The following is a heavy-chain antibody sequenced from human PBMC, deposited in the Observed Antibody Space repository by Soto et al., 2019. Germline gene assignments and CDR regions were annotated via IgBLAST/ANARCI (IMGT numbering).Heavy chain of an antibody. CDR2: ISWNSGSI. V-gene: IGHV3-9*01. CDR1: GFTFDDYA. J-gene: IGHJ6*04. CDR3: AKDIDYGSDGPDYYYYGMDV. Sequence: EVQLVESGGGLVQPGRSLRLSCAASGFTFDDYAMHWVRQAPGKGLEWVSGISWNSGSIGYADSVKGRFTISRDNAKNSLYLQMNSLRAEDTALYYCAKDIDYGSDGPDYYYYGMDVWGKGTTVTVSS. D-gene: IGHD1-26*01.